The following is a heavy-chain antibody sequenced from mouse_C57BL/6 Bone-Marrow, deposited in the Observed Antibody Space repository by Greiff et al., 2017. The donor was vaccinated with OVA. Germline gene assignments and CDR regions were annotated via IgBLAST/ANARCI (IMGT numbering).Heavy chain of an antibody. D-gene: IGHD1-1*01. J-gene: IGHJ4*01. CDR3: ARHPLYYGSSFAMDY. V-gene: IGHV5-15*01. CDR2: ISNLAYSI. Sequence: EVHLVESGGGLVQPGGSLKLSCAASGFTFSDYGMAWVRQAPRKGPEWVAFISNLAYSIYYADTVTGRFTISRENAKNTLYLEMSSLRSEDTAMYYCARHPLYYGSSFAMDYWGQGTSVTVSS. CDR1: GFTFSDYG.